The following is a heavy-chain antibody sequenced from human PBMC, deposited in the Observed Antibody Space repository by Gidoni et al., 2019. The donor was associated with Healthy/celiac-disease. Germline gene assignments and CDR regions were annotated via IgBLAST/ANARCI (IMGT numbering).Heavy chain of an antibody. CDR1: GGSISSSSYY. V-gene: IGHV4-39*01. D-gene: IGHD3-3*01. J-gene: IGHJ6*02. Sequence: QLQLQESGPGLVKPSETLSLTCTVSGGSISSSSYYWGWIRQPPGKGLEWIGSIYYSGSTYYNPSLKSRVTISVDTSKNQFSLKLSSVTAADTAVYYCAIRVDFWSGPYGMDVWGQGTTVTVSS. CDR3: AIRVDFWSGPYGMDV. CDR2: IYYSGST.